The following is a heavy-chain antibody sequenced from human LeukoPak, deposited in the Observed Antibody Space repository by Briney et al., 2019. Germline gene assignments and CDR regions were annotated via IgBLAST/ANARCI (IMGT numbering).Heavy chain of an antibody. Sequence: GGSPRLSCAASGFTFSNAWMSWVRQAPGKGLEWVGRIKSKTDGGTTDYAAPVKGRFTISRDDSKNTLYLQMNSLKTEDTAVYYCTTGPDYGDYEFDYWGQGTLVTVSS. CDR2: IKSKTDGGTT. J-gene: IGHJ4*02. V-gene: IGHV3-15*01. CDR3: TTGPDYGDYEFDY. D-gene: IGHD4-17*01. CDR1: GFTFSNAW.